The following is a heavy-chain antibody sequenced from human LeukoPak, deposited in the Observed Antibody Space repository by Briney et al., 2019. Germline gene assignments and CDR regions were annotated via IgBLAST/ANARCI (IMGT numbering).Heavy chain of an antibody. CDR3: AKVVGANAPYYYYGMDV. CDR2: ISATGGSI. D-gene: IGHD1-26*01. J-gene: IGHJ6*02. CDR1: GFTFSSFA. V-gene: IGHV3-23*01. Sequence: GGSLRLSCAASGFTFSSFAMSWVRQAPGKGLEWVSTISATGGSIYYADSVRGRLTISRDNSKNTLYLQMNSLRVEDTAVYYCAKVVGANAPYYYYGMDVWGQGTTVTVSS.